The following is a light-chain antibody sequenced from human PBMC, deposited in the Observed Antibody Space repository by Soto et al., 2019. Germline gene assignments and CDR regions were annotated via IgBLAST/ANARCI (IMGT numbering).Light chain of an antibody. V-gene: IGLV2-23*01. CDR1: SSDVGNYNL. Sequence: QSALTQPAAVSGSPGQSITISCTGTSSDVGNYNLVSWYQQYPGKAPKLMIYATSKRPSGVSNRFSGSKSGDTASLTISGLQAKDEADYYCNSFARGSTLVFGGGTKLTVL. CDR3: NSFARGSTLV. J-gene: IGLJ3*02. CDR2: ATS.